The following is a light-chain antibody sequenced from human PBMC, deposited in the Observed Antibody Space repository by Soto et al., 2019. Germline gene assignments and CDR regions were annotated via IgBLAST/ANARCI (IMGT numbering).Light chain of an antibody. CDR3: ASSTSDSLYV. CDR1: SSDVGGNKY. J-gene: IGLJ1*01. CDR2: KVT. Sequence: QSVLTQPASVSGSPGQSITISSTGTSSDVGGNKYVSWYQQYPGKVPKLLINKVTNRPSGVSYRFSGSKSGNTASLTISALLAEDEADYFCASSTSDSLYVFGTGTKVTVL. V-gene: IGLV2-14*01.